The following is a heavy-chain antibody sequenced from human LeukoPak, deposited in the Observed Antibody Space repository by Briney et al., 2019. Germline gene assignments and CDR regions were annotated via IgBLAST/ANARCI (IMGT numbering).Heavy chain of an antibody. CDR2: ISSSGSTI. D-gene: IGHD3-22*01. V-gene: IGHV3-48*04. CDR1: GFTFSSYG. CDR3: ARDNSGFPE. J-gene: IGHJ4*02. Sequence: GGSLRLSCAASGFTFSSYGMNWVRQAPGKGLEWVSYISSSGSTIYYADSVKGRFTISRDNAKNSLYLQMNSLRAEDTALYYCARDNSGFPEWGQGTLVTVSS.